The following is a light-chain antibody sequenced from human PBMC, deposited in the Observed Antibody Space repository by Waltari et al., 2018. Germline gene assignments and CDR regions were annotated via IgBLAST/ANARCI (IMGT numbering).Light chain of an antibody. J-gene: IGKJ5*01. V-gene: IGKV4-1*01. CDR1: VLYSSNNKNY. Sequence: VLYSSNNKNYVSWYQQKPGQPPKLLIYWASTRESGVPDRFSGSGCGTDFTLTISSLRAEDVAVYSCQQYYSIPITFGQGTRLEIK. CDR2: WAS. CDR3: QQYYSIPIT.